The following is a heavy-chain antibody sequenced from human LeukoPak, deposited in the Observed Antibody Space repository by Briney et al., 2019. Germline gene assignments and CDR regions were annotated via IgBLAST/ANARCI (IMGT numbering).Heavy chain of an antibody. CDR1: GFTFSSYA. J-gene: IGHJ5*02. Sequence: GGSLRLSCAASGFTFSSYAMSWVRQAPGQGLEWMGGIIPIFGTANYAQKFQGRVTITADESTGTAYMELSSLRSEDTAVYYCARSQDYYDSSGYYYGNWFDPWGQGTLVTVSS. D-gene: IGHD3-22*01. CDR2: IIPIFGTA. V-gene: IGHV1-69*01. CDR3: ARSQDYYDSSGYYYGNWFDP.